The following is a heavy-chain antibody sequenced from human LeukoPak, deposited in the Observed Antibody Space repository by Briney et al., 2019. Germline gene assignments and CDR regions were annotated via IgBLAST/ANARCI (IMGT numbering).Heavy chain of an antibody. Sequence: GGSLRLSCEASGFTFSTFAMIWVRQPPGKGLEWVSSIFPSGGEIHYADSVRGRFTISRDNSKSTLSLQMNSLRAEDTAVYYCGRFWYGSGSYSPFDYWGQGTLVTVSS. CDR1: GFTFSTFA. J-gene: IGHJ4*02. CDR3: GRFWYGSGSYSPFDY. CDR2: IFPSGGEI. D-gene: IGHD3-10*01. V-gene: IGHV3-23*01.